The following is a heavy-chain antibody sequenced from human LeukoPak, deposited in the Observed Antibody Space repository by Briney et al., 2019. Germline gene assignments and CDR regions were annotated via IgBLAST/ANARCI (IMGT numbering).Heavy chain of an antibody. V-gene: IGHV1-18*01. CDR3: ARDKRLLTVTTSVHFDY. Sequence: ASVKVSCKASGYTFTSYGISWVRQAPGQGLEWMGWISAYNGNTNYAQKLQGRVTMTTDTSTSTAYMELRSLRSEDTAVYYCARDKRLLTVTTSVHFDYWGQGTLVTVSS. J-gene: IGHJ4*02. D-gene: IGHD4-17*01. CDR1: GYTFTSYG. CDR2: ISAYNGNT.